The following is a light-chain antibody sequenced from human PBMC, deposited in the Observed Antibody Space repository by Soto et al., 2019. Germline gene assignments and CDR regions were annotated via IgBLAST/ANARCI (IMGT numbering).Light chain of an antibody. CDR2: AAS. J-gene: IGKJ1*01. CDR3: QQYKSYLRT. V-gene: IGKV1-9*01. Sequence: DIQMTQSPSSLSASLGDRVTIPCRASQGISNYLAWYQQKPGKAPKLLIYAASTLESGVSSRFRGRGSGTEFTLTINSLQPEDFETYYCQQYKSYLRTFGQGTKVDIK. CDR1: QGISNY.